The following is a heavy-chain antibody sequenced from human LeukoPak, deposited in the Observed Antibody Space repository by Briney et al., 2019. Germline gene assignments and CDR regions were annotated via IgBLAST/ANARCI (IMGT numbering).Heavy chain of an antibody. CDR1: GFTFSDYY. CDR2: ISSRGSTI. D-gene: IGHD5-18*01. J-gene: IGHJ4*02. CDR3: ARTRYSYGSAFDY. Sequence: GSLRLSCAASGFTFSDYYMSWIRQAPGKGLEWVSYISSRGSTIYYADSVEGRFTISRDNAKNSLYLQMNSLRAEDTAVYDCARTRYSYGSAFDYWGQGTLVTVSS. V-gene: IGHV3-11*04.